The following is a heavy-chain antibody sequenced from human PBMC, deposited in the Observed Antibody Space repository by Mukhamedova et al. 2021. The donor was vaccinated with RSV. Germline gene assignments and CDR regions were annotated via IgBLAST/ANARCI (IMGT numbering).Heavy chain of an antibody. CDR2: ISSSSSSYI. D-gene: IGHD1-26*01. CDR3: ARDVWERYGVFDY. J-gene: IGHJ4*02. V-gene: IGHV3-21*01. Sequence: GKGLEWVSSISSSSSSYIYYADSVKGRFTISRDNAKNSLYLQMNSLRAEDTAVYYCARDVWERYGVFDYWGQGTLVTVSS.